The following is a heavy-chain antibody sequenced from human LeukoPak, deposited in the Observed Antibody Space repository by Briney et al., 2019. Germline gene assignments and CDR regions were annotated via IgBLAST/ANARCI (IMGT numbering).Heavy chain of an antibody. J-gene: IGHJ4*02. Sequence: PGGSLRLSCAASGFTFSSYEMHWVRQAPGKGLEWISHISSSGISKSYADSVKGRFTISRDNAKNSLYLQMNSLRAEDTAVYYCARDGGGRWFGEFLAPDYWGQGTLVTVSS. V-gene: IGHV3-48*03. D-gene: IGHD3-10*01. CDR2: ISSSGISK. CDR3: ARDGGGRWFGEFLAPDY. CDR1: GFTFSSYE.